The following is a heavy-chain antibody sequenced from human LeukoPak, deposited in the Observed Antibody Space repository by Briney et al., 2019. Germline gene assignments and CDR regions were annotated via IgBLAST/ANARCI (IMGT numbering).Heavy chain of an antibody. J-gene: IGHJ4*02. D-gene: IGHD1-26*01. CDR1: GYRFTSYW. CDR3: ARHRIVGATSELDY. V-gene: IGHV5-51*01. Sequence: GESLKISCKGSGYRFTSYWNGLGRQMPGKGLEWMGIIYPGDSDTRYSPSFQGQVTISADTTISTAYLQWSSLKASDTAMYYCARHRIVGATSELDYWGQGTLVTVSS. CDR2: IYPGDSDT.